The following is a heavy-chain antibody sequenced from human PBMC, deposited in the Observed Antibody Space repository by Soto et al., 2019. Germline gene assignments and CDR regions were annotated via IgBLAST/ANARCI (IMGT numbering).Heavy chain of an antibody. J-gene: IGHJ4*02. CDR3: ARDLGGWPDY. CDR1: GYTFSDYD. Sequence: GGPVKVSCKGFGYTFSDYDINWVRQAPGQRLEWMGWVNAGNGNTKYSQKFQGRVTITRDTSASTAYMELSSLRSEDTAVYYCARDLGGWPDYWGQGTLVTVSS. CDR2: VNAGNGNT. V-gene: IGHV1-3*01. D-gene: IGHD2-15*01.